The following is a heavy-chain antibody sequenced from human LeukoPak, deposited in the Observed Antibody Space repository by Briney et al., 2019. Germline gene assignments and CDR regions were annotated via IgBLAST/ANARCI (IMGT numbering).Heavy chain of an antibody. J-gene: IGHJ4*02. Sequence: GGFLRLSCAASGFTFSLYWMNWVRRAPGKGLEWVANIKQDGSEKNYVDSVKGRFTISRDNAKNSLYLQMNNLRVEDTAMYYCAGGTGFIIKDWGQGTLVTVFS. CDR2: IKQDGSEK. D-gene: IGHD3-9*01. V-gene: IGHV3-7*03. CDR3: AGGTGFIIKD. CDR1: GFTFSLYW.